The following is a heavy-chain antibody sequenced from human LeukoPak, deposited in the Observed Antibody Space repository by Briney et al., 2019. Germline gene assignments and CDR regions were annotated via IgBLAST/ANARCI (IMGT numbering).Heavy chain of an antibody. CDR2: IIPIFGTA. CDR3: ARAQRGYSGYQEIDYYYYYMDV. D-gene: IGHD5-12*01. J-gene: IGHJ6*03. CDR1: GGTFSSYA. V-gene: IGHV1-69*06. Sequence: SVKVSCKASGGTFSSYAISWVRQAPGQGLEWMGGIIPIFGTANYAQKFQGRVTITADKSTSTAYMELSSLRSEDTAVYYCARAQRGYSGYQEIDYYYYYMDVWGKGTTVTVSS.